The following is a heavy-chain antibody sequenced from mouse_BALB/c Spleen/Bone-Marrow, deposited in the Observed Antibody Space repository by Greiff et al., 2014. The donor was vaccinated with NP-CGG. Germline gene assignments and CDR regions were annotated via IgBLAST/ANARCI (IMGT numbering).Heavy chain of an antibody. CDR3: ARKVDGNYGPPFAY. Sequence: VHLVESAAELARPGASLKMSCKASGYTFTTYTMHWVKQRPGQGLEWIGNIIPSSGYTDYNQKFKDKTTLTADKSSTTAYMQLSSLTSEDSAVYYCARKVDGNYGPPFAYWGQGTLVTVSA. J-gene: IGHJ3*01. V-gene: IGHV1-4*02. CDR1: GYTFTTYT. CDR2: IIPSSGYT. D-gene: IGHD2-1*01.